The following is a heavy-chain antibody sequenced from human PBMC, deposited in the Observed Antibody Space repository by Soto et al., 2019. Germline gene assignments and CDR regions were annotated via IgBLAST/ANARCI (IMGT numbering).Heavy chain of an antibody. J-gene: IGHJ6*02. CDR2: VYPGDSDT. D-gene: IGHD6-13*01. Sequence: GESLKISCKGSEYSFSKYWIAWVRQMPGKGLEWMGIVYPGDSDTRYSPSFRGQVTISADKSISTAYLQWSSLKASDTAIYYCARPMSSSSWYFYYGMDVWGQGTTVTVSS. CDR3: ARPMSSSSWYFYYGMDV. V-gene: IGHV5-51*01. CDR1: EYSFSKYW.